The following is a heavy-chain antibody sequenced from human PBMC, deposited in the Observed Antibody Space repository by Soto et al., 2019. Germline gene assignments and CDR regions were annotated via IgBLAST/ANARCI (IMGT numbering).Heavy chain of an antibody. D-gene: IGHD6-19*01. CDR3: EKEDTSSGYRDY. J-gene: IGHJ4*02. CDR1: GFPFGENA. V-gene: IGHV3-23*01. Sequence: PGVSLRLSCAASGFPFGENAMSWVRQAPGKGLEWVSGISDSGATTYYADSVRGRFTISRDNSKNTLYLQMKSLRAEDSASYYCEKEDTSSGYRDYWGQGALVTGSS. CDR2: ISDSGATT.